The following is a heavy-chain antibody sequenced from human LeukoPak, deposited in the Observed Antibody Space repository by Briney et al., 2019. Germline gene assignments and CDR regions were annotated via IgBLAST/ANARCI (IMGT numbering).Heavy chain of an antibody. J-gene: IGHJ4*02. CDR2: IYSGGST. CDR3: ARSEMATFDY. D-gene: IGHD5-24*01. CDR1: GFTVSSNY. Sequence: GGSLRLSCAASGFTVSSNYMSWVRQAPGKGLEWVSVIYSGGSTYYADSVKGRFTIFRDNSKNTLYLQMNSLRAEDTAVYYCARSEMATFDYWGQGTLVTVSS. V-gene: IGHV3-66*01.